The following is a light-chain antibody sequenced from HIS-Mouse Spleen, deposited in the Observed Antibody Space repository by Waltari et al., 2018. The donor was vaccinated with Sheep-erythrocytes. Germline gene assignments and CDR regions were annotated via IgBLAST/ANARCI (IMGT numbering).Light chain of an antibody. CDR2: LGS. V-gene: IGKV2-28*01. Sequence: DIVMTQSPLSLPVTPGEPASISCRSSQSLLHSNGYNYLDWYLQKPGQSPQLLISLGSNRASGVPDRFSGSGSGTEFTLKISRVEAEDVGVYYCMQALQTPRTFGQGTKVEIK. CDR3: MQALQTPRT. CDR1: QSLLHSNGYNY. J-gene: IGKJ1*01.